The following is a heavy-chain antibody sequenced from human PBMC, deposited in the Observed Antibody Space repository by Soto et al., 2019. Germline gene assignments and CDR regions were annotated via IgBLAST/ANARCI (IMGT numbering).Heavy chain of an antibody. CDR1: GFTFSDYA. D-gene: IGHD3-3*02. V-gene: IGHV3-30-3*01. J-gene: IGHJ3*01. Sequence: QVRLVESGGGVVQPGTSLRLSCAASGFTFSDYAIHWVRQAAGKGLEWVAAMTYDGATEYYADSVKGRFTMSRDNSKRALYLQMNRLSPDDAAVYYCARVRLSIAVSDAVAVWGQGTAVPASS. CDR2: MTYDGATE. CDR3: ARVRLSIAVSDAVAV.